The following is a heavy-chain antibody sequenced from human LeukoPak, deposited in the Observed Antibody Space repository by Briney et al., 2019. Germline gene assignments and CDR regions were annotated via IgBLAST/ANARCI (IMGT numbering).Heavy chain of an antibody. D-gene: IGHD3-10*01. CDR3: ARGPKYYYGSGSYFHFDY. CDR1: GGSISSGGYY. CDR2: IYHSGST. Sequence: SETLSLTCTVSGGSISSGGYYWSWIRQHPGKGLEWIGYIYHSGSTYYNPSLKSRVTISVDTSTNQFSLKLSSVTAADTAVYYCARGPKYYYGSGSYFHFDYWGQGTLVTVSS. V-gene: IGHV4-31*03. J-gene: IGHJ4*02.